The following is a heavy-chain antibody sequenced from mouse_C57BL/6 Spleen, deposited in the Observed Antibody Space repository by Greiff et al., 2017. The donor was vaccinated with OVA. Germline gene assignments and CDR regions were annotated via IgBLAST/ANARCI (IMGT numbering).Heavy chain of an antibody. CDR2: IDPETGGT. J-gene: IGHJ3*01. Sequence: VQLQQSGAELVRPGASVTLSCTASGYTFTDYEMHWVKQTPVHGLEWIGAIDPETGGTAYNQKFKGKAILTADKSSSTAYMELRSLTSEDSAVYYCSHDYSFAYWGQGTLVTVSA. V-gene: IGHV1-15*01. D-gene: IGHD2-4*01. CDR3: SHDYSFAY. CDR1: GYTFTDYE.